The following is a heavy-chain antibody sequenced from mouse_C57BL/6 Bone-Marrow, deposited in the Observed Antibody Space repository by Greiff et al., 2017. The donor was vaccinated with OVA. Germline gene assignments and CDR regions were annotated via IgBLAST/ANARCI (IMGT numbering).Heavy chain of an antibody. Sequence: EVQLQQSGAELVRPGASVKLSCTASGFNIKDDYMHWVKQRPEQGLEWIGWIDPENGDTEYASKFQGKATITADTSSNTAYLQLSSLTSEDTAVYDCATDYDPYWYCDVWGTGTTVTVSS. CDR2: IDPENGDT. CDR1: GFNIKDDY. J-gene: IGHJ1*03. V-gene: IGHV14-4*01. D-gene: IGHD2-4*01. CDR3: ATDYDPYWYCDV.